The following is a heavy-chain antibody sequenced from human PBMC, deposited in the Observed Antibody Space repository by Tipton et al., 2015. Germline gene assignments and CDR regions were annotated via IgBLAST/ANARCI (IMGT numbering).Heavy chain of an antibody. CDR3: ARGPAAAGNSYFDI. CDR2: IYNSGST. Sequence: LRLSCTVSDGSISDDYWNWIRQPPGKGLEWIGYIYNSGSTNYNPSLKSRVTISVDTSKNQLSLKLSSVTAADTAVYYCARGPAAAGNSYFDIWGRGTLVTVSS. D-gene: IGHD6-13*01. CDR1: DGSISDDY. J-gene: IGHJ2*01. V-gene: IGHV4-59*12.